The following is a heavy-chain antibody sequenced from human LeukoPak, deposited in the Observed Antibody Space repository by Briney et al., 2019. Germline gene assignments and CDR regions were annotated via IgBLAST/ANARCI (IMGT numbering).Heavy chain of an antibody. J-gene: IGHJ4*02. CDR1: GFTFSSYA. CDR3: AKRLRDPPIDGKYDY. Sequence: GGSLRLPCAASGFTFSSYAMSWVRQAPGKGLEWVSAISGSGGSTYYADSVKGRFTISRDNSKNTLYLQMNSLRAEDTAVYYCAKRLRDPPIDGKYDYWGQGTLVTVSS. CDR2: ISGSGGST. V-gene: IGHV3-23*01. D-gene: IGHD2-15*01.